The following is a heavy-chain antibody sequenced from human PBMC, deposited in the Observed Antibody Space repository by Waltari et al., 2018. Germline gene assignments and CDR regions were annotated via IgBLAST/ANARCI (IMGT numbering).Heavy chain of an antibody. Sequence: QVHLVESGGGVVQPGRSLRLSCAASGFTFSNYGMHWVRQAPGKGLEWVAAIGYDGSNKYYGDSVRGRITISRDNSKNTLYLQMNSLRAEDTALYYCARDIGGETVAPFDYWGQGTLVTVSS. D-gene: IGHD6-19*01. CDR3: ARDIGGETVAPFDY. CDR1: GFTFSNYG. J-gene: IGHJ4*02. V-gene: IGHV3-33*08. CDR2: IGYDGSNK.